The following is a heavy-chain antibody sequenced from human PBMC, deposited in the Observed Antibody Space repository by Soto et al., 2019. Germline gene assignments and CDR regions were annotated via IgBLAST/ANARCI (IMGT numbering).Heavy chain of an antibody. V-gene: IGHV4-61*08. CDR3: ASAGSYRYFDY. CDR1: GGSVSSGGYY. J-gene: IGHJ4*02. Sequence: QVQLQESGPGLVKPSETLSLTCSVSGGSVSSGGYYWSWIRQPPGKGLEWIGCIYYSGSTDYNPSLKSRVTMSLDKSKSQFALKLNSVTAADTAVYFCASAGSYRYFDYWGQGTLVTVSS. D-gene: IGHD3-10*01. CDR2: IYYSGST.